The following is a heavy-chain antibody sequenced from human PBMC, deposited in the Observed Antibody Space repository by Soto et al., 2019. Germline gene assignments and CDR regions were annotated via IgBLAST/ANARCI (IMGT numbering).Heavy chain of an antibody. CDR1: GFTFSSYG. CDR3: AKDRGWLAERYYYGMEV. Sequence: QVQLVESGGGVVQPGRSLRLSCAASGFTFSSYGMHWVRQAPGKGLEWVAVISYDGSNKYYADSMKGRFTISRDNSKNTLYLQMNSLRAEDTAVYYCAKDRGWLAERYYYGMEVWGQGTTVTVSS. V-gene: IGHV3-30*18. CDR2: ISYDGSNK. D-gene: IGHD6-19*01. J-gene: IGHJ6*02.